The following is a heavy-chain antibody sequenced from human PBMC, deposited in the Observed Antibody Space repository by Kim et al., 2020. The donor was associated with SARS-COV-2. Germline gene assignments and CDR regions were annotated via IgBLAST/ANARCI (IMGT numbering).Heavy chain of an antibody. Sequence: GGSLRLSCAASGFTVSSNYMSWVRQAPGKGLEWVSVIYSGGSTYYADSVKGRFTISRDNSKNTLYLQMNSLRAEDTAVYYCARVYDYGDYYYYYGMDVWGQGTTVTVSS. V-gene: IGHV3-53*01. CDR3: ARVYDYGDYYYYYGMDV. CDR1: GFTVSSNY. D-gene: IGHD4-17*01. J-gene: IGHJ6*02. CDR2: IYSGGST.